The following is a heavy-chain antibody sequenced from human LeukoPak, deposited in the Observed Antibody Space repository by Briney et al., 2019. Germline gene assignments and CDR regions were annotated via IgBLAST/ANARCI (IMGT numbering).Heavy chain of an antibody. CDR3: AMVVVTAMDI. Sequence: GGSLRLSCAASGFTFSHYTMNWVRQAPGKGLEWVSSITGSSSYIYYADSVKGRFTISRDNAKNSLYLQMNSLRAEDTAVYYCAMVVVTAMDIWGQGTVVTVSS. J-gene: IGHJ3*02. V-gene: IGHV3-21*01. CDR2: ITGSSSYI. CDR1: GFTFSHYT. D-gene: IGHD2-21*02.